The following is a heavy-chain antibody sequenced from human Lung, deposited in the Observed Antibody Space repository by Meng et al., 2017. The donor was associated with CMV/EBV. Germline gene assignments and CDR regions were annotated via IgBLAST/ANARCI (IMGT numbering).Heavy chain of an antibody. J-gene: IGHJ6*01. D-gene: IGHD3-10*01. Sequence: LRLXCTVSGGSISSGGYYWSWIRQHPGKGLEWIGYIYYSGSTYYNPSLKSRVTISVDTSKNQFSLKLSSVTAADTAVYYCASKPDYYGSGSYYYYGMDVWGQGNXVNGAS. CDR2: IYYSGST. V-gene: IGHV4-31*03. CDR3: ASKPDYYGSGSYYYYGMDV. CDR1: GGSISSGGYY.